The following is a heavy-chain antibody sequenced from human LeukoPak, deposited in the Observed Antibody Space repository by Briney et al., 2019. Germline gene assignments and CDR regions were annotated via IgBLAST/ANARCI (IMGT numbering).Heavy chain of an antibody. D-gene: IGHD4-17*01. V-gene: IGHV4-39*01. CDR2: IYYSGST. CDR3: ARHYGDTYPSLVYYFDY. Sequence: SETLSLTCTVSGGFISSSSYYWGWIRQPPGKGLEWIGSIYYSGSTYYNPSLKSRVTISVDTSKNQFSLKLSSVTAADTAVYYCARHYGDTYPSLVYYFDYWGQGTLVTVSS. CDR1: GGFISSSSYY. J-gene: IGHJ4*02.